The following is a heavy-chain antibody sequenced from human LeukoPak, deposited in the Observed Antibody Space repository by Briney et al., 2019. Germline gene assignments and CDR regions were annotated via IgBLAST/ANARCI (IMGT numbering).Heavy chain of an antibody. CDR1: GGSISSYY. D-gene: IGHD6-19*01. CDR3: AIAVAGTGLFDY. CDR2: IYYSGST. V-gene: IGHV4-59*08. Sequence: PSETLSLTCTVSGGSISSYYWSWIRQPPRKGLEWIGYIYYSGSTNYNPSLKSRVTISVDTSKNQFSLKLSSVTAADTAVYYCAIAVAGTGLFDYWGQGTLVTVSS. J-gene: IGHJ4*02.